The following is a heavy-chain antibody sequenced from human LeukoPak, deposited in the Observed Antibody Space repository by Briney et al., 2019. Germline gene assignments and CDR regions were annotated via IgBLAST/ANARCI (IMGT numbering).Heavy chain of an antibody. CDR3: ARGDGSGSYLDYFDY. J-gene: IGHJ4*02. CDR2: INHSGST. V-gene: IGHV4-34*01. D-gene: IGHD3-10*01. CDR1: GFTFSSYE. Sequence: PGGSLRLSCAASGFTFSSYEMNWVRQPPGKGLEWIGEINHSGSTNYNPSLKSRVTISVDTSKNQFSLKLSSVTAADTAVYYCARGDGSGSYLDYFDYWGQGTLVTVSS.